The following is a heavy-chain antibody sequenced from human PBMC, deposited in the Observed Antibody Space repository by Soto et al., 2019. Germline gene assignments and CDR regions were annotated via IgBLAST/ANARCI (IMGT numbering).Heavy chain of an antibody. D-gene: IGHD6-13*01. V-gene: IGHV1-3*01. CDR3: ATSPYSSSPKHDAFDI. J-gene: IGHJ3*02. Sequence: ASVKVSCKASGYTLTSYAMHWVRQAPGQRLEWMGWINAGNGNTKYSQKFQGRVTITRDTSASTAYMELSSLRSEDTAVYYSATSPYSSSPKHDAFDIWGQGAMVAVSS. CDR1: GYTLTSYA. CDR2: INAGNGNT.